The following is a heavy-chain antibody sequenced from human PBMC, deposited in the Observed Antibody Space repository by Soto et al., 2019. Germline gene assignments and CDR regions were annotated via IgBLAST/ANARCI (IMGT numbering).Heavy chain of an antibody. V-gene: IGHV4-30-4*01. CDR3: ARGDFLAALHGMDV. J-gene: IGHJ6*02. Sequence: QVQLQESGPGLVKPSQTLSLTCTVSGGSISSGDYYRSWIRQPPGKGLEWIGYIYYSGSTYYNPSLKSRVTISVYTSKNQFSLKLSSVTAADTAVYYCARGDFLAALHGMDVWGQGTTVTVSS. D-gene: IGHD6-6*01. CDR1: GGSISSGDYY. CDR2: IYYSGST.